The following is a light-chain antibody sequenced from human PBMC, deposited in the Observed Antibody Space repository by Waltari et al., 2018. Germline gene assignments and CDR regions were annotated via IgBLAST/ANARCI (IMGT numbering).Light chain of an antibody. CDR1: QSVSRA. Sequence: EIVLTHSPGTLSLSPGERATLSCRASQSVSRALAWYQQNPGQAPRLLIYGASNRATGNPDRFSGSGSGTDFSLIISRLEPEDFEVYYCQHYVSLPVTFGQGTKVEIK. CDR3: QHYVSLPVT. J-gene: IGKJ1*01. CDR2: GAS. V-gene: IGKV3-20*01.